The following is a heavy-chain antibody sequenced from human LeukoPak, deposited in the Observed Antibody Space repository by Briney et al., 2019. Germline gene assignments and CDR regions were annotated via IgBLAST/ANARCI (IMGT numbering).Heavy chain of an antibody. J-gene: IGHJ4*02. Sequence: GGSLRRSCAASGFPFSSYAMSWVRQTPGKGLEWVSAVSASGGGTYYADSVKGRFTVSRVNSKNTLYLQMNSLRAEDTAVYYCAKAYYYASGSYWVDSWGQGTLVTVSS. CDR3: AKAYYYASGSYWVDS. CDR1: GFPFSSYA. D-gene: IGHD3-10*01. CDR2: VSASGGGT. V-gene: IGHV3-23*01.